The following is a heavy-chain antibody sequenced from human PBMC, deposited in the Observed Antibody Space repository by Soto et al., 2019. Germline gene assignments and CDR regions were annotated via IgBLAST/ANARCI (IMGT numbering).Heavy chain of an antibody. D-gene: IGHD2-21*02. CDR3: ARGWEESPYCGGDCYAFDI. J-gene: IGHJ3*02. V-gene: IGHV4-59*08. Sequence: QVQLQESGPGLVKPSETLSLTCTVSGGSISSYYWSWIRQPPGKGLEWIGYIYYSGSTNYNPSLKSRVTISVDTSKNQFSLKLSSVTAADTAVYYCARGWEESPYCGGDCYAFDIWGQGTMVTVSS. CDR2: IYYSGST. CDR1: GGSISSYY.